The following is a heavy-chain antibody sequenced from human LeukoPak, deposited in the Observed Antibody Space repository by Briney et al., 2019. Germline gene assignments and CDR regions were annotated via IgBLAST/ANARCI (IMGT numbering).Heavy chain of an antibody. D-gene: IGHD1-26*01. Sequence: QSGGSLRLSCAASGFIFRSYDMSWVRQAPGKGLEWVSLISGSGGSTYYADSVKGQFTISRDNSKDTLYLQMNSLRAEDTAVYYCAKVDSGSYYYFDYWGQGTLVTVSS. CDR1: GFIFRSYD. J-gene: IGHJ4*02. CDR3: AKVDSGSYYYFDY. V-gene: IGHV3-23*01. CDR2: ISGSGGST.